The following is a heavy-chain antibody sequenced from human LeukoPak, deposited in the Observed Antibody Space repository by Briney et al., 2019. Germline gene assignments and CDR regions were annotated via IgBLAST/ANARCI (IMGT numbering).Heavy chain of an antibody. CDR1: GLTFSKYW. D-gene: IGHD6-13*01. V-gene: IGHV3-30*18. J-gene: IGHJ6*02. CDR3: AKAAAADPSHGMDV. Sequence: PGGSLRLSCAASGLTFSKYWMAWVRQAPGKGLEWVAVISYDGSNKYYADSVKGRFTISRDNSKNTLYLQMNSLRAEDTAVYYCAKAAAADPSHGMDVWGQGTTVTVSS. CDR2: ISYDGSNK.